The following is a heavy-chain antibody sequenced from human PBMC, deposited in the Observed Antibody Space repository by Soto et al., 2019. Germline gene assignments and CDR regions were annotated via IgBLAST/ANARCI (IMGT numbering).Heavy chain of an antibody. Sequence: SVKVSCKASGGTFSSYAISWVRQAPGQGLEWMGGIIPIFGTANYAQKFQGRVTITADESTSTAYMELSSLRSEDTAVYYCARDVQIRWTTSAGWFDPWGQGTLVTVSS. J-gene: IGHJ5*02. V-gene: IGHV1-69*13. D-gene: IGHD4-17*01. CDR3: ARDVQIRWTTSAGWFDP. CDR2: IIPIFGTA. CDR1: GGTFSSYA.